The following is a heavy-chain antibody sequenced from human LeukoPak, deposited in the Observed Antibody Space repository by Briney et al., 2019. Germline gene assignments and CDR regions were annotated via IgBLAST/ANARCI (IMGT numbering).Heavy chain of an antibody. CDR1: GASISSHNW. CDR2: IYHSGST. CDR3: AREDSSGWYSFDY. J-gene: IGHJ4*02. D-gene: IGHD6-19*01. Sequence: PSETLSLTCAVSGASISSHNWWWSWVRQPPGKGLEWIGEIYHSGSTNYNPSLKSRVTISVDTSKNQFSLKLSSVTAADTAVYYCAREDSSGWYSFDYWGQGTLVTVSS. V-gene: IGHV4-4*02.